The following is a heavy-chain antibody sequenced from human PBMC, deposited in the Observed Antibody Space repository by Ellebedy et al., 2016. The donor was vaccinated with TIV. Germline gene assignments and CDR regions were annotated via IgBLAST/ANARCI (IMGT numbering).Heavy chain of an antibody. V-gene: IGHV3-23*01. CDR3: AKNPGPCSSTSCYYYYGMDV. CDR1: GFTFSNYA. Sequence: GESLKISCAASGFTFSNYAFNWVRQAPGKGLEWVSAISGSGGNTYYADSVRGRFTISRENSKNTVYLQMNSLRVEDTALYFCAKNPGPCSSTSCYYYYGMDVWGQGTTVTVSS. D-gene: IGHD2-2*01. J-gene: IGHJ6*02. CDR2: ISGSGGNT.